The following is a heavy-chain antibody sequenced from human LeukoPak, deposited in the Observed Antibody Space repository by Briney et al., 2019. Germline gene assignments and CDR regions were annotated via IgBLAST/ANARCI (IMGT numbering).Heavy chain of an antibody. J-gene: IGHJ4*02. D-gene: IGHD5-18*01. CDR2: IYYSGST. CDR3: ARGYGRYFDY. Sequence: PSETLSLTCTVSGGSITSYYWSWIRQPPGNGMEWIAFIYYSGSTKYNPSLKSRVTISVDTSKNQFSLKLSSVTAADTAVYYCARGYGRYFDYWGQGTLVTVSS. V-gene: IGHV4-59*01. CDR1: GGSITSYY.